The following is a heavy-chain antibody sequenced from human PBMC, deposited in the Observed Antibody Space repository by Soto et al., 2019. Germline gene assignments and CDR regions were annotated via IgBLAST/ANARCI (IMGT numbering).Heavy chain of an antibody. CDR3: ARDVCSGGACYAFDS. CDR2: ISRDSNYI. J-gene: IGHJ4*02. Sequence: GGSLRLSCAASDFTFSTYSMNWVRQAPGKGLAWVSSISRDSNYIYYADSVKGRFTISRDNAKNSLYLQMNSLRAEDTAVYYCARDVCSGGACYAFDSWGQGTLVTVSS. D-gene: IGHD2-15*01. V-gene: IGHV3-21*01. CDR1: DFTFSTYS.